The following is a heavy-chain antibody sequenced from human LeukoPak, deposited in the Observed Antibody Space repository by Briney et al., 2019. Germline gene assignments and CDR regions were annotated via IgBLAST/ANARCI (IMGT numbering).Heavy chain of an antibody. J-gene: IGHJ4*02. V-gene: IGHV3-21*01. CDR3: ARVEDFDATFDY. CDR1: GFTFSSYS. D-gene: IGHD3-9*01. Sequence: PGGSLRLSCAASGFTFSSYSMNWVRQAPGKGLEWVSSISSSSSYIYYADSVKGRFTISRDNAKNSLYLQMNSLRAEDTAVYYCARVEDFDATFDYWGQGTLVTVSS. CDR2: ISSSSSYI.